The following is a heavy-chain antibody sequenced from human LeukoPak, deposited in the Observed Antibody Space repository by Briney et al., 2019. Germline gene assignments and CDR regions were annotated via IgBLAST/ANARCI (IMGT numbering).Heavy chain of an antibody. CDR1: GFTFRNYD. CDR3: AFPGYDSVY. J-gene: IGHJ4*02. V-gene: IGHV3-23*01. Sequence: GGSLRLSCTASGFTFRNYDMSWVRQAPGKGLEWVSGISGSGDNTYNADSVKGRFTIARDNSKNTLYLQMSSLRAEDTAVYYCAFPGYDSVYWGQGTLVTVSS. CDR2: ISGSGDNT. D-gene: IGHD3-22*01.